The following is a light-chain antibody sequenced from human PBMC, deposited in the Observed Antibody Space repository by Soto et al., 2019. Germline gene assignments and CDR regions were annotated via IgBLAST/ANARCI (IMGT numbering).Light chain of an antibody. CDR2: YDN. CDR1: NIGSNT. CDR3: QVWDSSSDQYV. Sequence: SYELTQPPSVSVAPGKTARITCGGNNIGSNTVNWYQQKAGQAPELVIYYDNDRPSGIPERISGSNSGNTATLTISRVEAGDEADYYCQVWDSSSDQYVFGTGTKLTVL. V-gene: IGLV3-21*04. J-gene: IGLJ1*01.